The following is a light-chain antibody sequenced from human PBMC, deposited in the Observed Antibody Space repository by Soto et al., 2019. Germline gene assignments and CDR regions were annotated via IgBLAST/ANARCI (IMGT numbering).Light chain of an antibody. CDR1: QTVSSTY. V-gene: IGKV3-20*01. CDR2: ATS. J-gene: IGKJ3*01. CDR3: QLYGTSPL. Sequence: EIVLTQSPVTLSLSPGESVTLSCRASQTVSSTYLTWYQQRPGQPPRLLIYATSTRSTDVPDRFSGSGSGTDFTLTISGLEPEDFAMYYCQLYGTSPLFGPGTKVDV.